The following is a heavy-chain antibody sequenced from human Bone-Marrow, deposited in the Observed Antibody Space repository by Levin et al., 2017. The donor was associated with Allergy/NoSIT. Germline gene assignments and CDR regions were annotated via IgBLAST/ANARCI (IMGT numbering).Heavy chain of an antibody. CDR2: ISYDGSNK. CDR1: GFTFSSYG. CDR3: AKTPGYSSSWYYFDY. V-gene: IGHV3-30*18. Sequence: GGSLRLSCAASGFTFSSYGMHWVRQAPGKGLEWVAVISYDGSNKYYADSVKGRFTISRDNSKNTLYLQMNSLRAEDTAVYYCAKTPGYSSSWYYFDYWGQGTLVTVSS. J-gene: IGHJ4*02. D-gene: IGHD6-13*01.